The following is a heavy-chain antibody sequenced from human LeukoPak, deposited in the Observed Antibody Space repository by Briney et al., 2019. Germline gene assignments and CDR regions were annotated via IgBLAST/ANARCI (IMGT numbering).Heavy chain of an antibody. CDR3: ARHLDYYGSGTTDY. J-gene: IGHJ4*02. D-gene: IGHD3-10*01. Sequence: SETLSLTCTVSGGSTSSSSYYWGWIRQPPGKGLEWIGSIYYSGSTYYNPSLKSRVTISVDTSKNQFSLKLSSVTAADTAVYYCARHLDYYGSGTTDYWGQGILVTVSS. V-gene: IGHV4-39*01. CDR1: GGSTSSSSYY. CDR2: IYYSGST.